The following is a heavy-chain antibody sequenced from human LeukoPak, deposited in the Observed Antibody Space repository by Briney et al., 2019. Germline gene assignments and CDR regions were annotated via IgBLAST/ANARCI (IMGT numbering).Heavy chain of an antibody. CDR2: IIPIFGTA. V-gene: IGHV1-69*13. Sequence: ASVKVSCKASGGTFSSYAISWVRQAPGQGLEWMGGIIPIFGTANYAQKFQGRVTITADESTSTAYMELSSLRSEDTAVYYCASHGGSYYYYGMDVWSQGTTVTVSS. D-gene: IGHD4-23*01. CDR1: GGTFSSYA. CDR3: ASHGGSYYYYGMDV. J-gene: IGHJ6*02.